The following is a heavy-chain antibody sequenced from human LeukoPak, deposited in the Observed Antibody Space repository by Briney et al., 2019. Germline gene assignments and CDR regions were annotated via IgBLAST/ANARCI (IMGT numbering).Heavy chain of an antibody. CDR3: TRQVDVPSSIRFFDS. J-gene: IGHJ4*02. CDR2: ISYGGST. V-gene: IGHV4-38-2*01. CDR1: DYSISNDYY. Sequence: SETLSLTCDVSDYSISNDYYWGWIRQPPGKGLEWIASISYGGSTHYSASLKSRVTISVQTSKSQFSLQVRSVTAADTAVYYCTRQVDVPSSIRFFDSWGQGILVTVS. D-gene: IGHD2-21*01.